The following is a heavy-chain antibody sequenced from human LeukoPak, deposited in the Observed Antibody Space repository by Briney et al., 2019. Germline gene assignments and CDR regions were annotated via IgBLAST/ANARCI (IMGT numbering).Heavy chain of an antibody. CDR3: ARDLGPENWFDP. CDR2: IIPIFGTA. V-gene: IGHV1-69*13. CDR1: GGTFSSYA. Sequence: GASVKVSCKASGGTFSSYAISWVRQAPGQGLEWMGGIIPIFGTANYAQKFQGRVTINADESTSTAYMELSSLRSEDTAVYYCARDLGPENWFDPWGQGTLVTVSS. J-gene: IGHJ5*02.